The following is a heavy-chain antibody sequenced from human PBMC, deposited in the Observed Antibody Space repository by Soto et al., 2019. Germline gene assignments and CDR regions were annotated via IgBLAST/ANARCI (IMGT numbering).Heavy chain of an antibody. CDR2: VHNDGSSA. CDR1: GVTFTNYW. CDR3: ARDTPNNCFDA. J-gene: IGHJ5*02. V-gene: IGHV3-74*01. Sequence: GGPLRHSCAASGVTFTNYWMHWVRQAPGKGLVWVSRVHNDGSSATYAASVKGRFTLSSDNAKNTLYLQMNSLRAEDTAVYYCARDTPNNCFDAWRQGTLVTVSS.